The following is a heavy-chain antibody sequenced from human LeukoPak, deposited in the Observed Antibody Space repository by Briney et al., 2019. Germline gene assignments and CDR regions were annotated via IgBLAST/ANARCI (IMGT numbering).Heavy chain of an antibody. Sequence: GGSLRLSCAASGFPFNNFAMSWVRQAPGKGLEWVGFIASETYGGTAEYAASVKGRFTISRDDSKSIAYLQMNSLKTEDTAVYYCTRDQTPYYWGQGTLVTVSS. CDR1: GFPFNNFA. J-gene: IGHJ4*02. V-gene: IGHV3-49*04. CDR2: IASETYGGTA. CDR3: TRDQTPYY.